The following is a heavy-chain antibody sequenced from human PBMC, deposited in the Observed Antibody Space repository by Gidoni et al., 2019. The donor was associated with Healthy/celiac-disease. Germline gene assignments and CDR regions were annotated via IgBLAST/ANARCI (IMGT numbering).Heavy chain of an antibody. CDR3: ARDPEPYGSGSLDV. J-gene: IGHJ6*02. Sequence: QVQLVESGGGVVQPGRSLRLSCAASGFTFSSYGMHWVRQAPGKGLEWVAVIWYDGSNKYYADSVKGRFTISRDNSKNTLYLQMNSLRAEDTAVYYCARDPEPYGSGSLDVWGQGTTVTVSS. CDR1: GFTFSSYG. CDR2: IWYDGSNK. V-gene: IGHV3-33*01. D-gene: IGHD3-10*01.